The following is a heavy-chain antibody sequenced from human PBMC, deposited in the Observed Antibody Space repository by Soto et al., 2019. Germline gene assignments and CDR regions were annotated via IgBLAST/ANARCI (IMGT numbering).Heavy chain of an antibody. Sequence: QVQLVESGGGVVQPGRSLRLSCAASGFTFSSYGMHWVRQAPGKGLEWVAVIWYDGSNKYYADSVKGRFTISRDNSKNTLYLQMNSLRAEDTAVYYWARDGVLVPAAMGYYGMDVWGQGTTVTVSS. CDR2: IWYDGSNK. V-gene: IGHV3-33*01. CDR3: ARDGVLVPAAMGYYGMDV. CDR1: GFTFSSYG. D-gene: IGHD2-2*01. J-gene: IGHJ6*02.